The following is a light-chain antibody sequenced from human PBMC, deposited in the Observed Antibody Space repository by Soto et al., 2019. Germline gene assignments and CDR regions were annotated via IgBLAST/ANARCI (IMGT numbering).Light chain of an antibody. CDR1: QSVSSNY. Sequence: EFVLTQSPGTLSLPPGERATLPCRASQSVSSNYLAWYQQKPGQAPRLLIYGASSRATGIPDRFSGSGSGTDFTLTISRLEPEDFAVYYCQQYGNSPRTFGQGTKVDIK. CDR3: QQYGNSPRT. CDR2: GAS. V-gene: IGKV3-20*01. J-gene: IGKJ1*01.